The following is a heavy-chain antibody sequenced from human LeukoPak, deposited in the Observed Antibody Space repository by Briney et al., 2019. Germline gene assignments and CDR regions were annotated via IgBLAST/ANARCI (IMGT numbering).Heavy chain of an antibody. Sequence: GRSLRLSCEASGFHFSDYAMNWVRQAPGKGLEWVANIKQDGSEKYYVDSVKGRFSISRDNAKNSLFLHMNSLSAEDTAVYYCARVGNCTSTTCYRYFDYWGQGTLVTVSS. CDR2: IKQDGSEK. CDR1: GFHFSDYA. D-gene: IGHD2-2*02. CDR3: ARVGNCTSTTCYRYFDY. J-gene: IGHJ4*02. V-gene: IGHV3-7*05.